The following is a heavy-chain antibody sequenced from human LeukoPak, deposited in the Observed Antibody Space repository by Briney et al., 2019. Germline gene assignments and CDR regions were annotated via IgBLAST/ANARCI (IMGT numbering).Heavy chain of an antibody. V-gene: IGHV3-7*03. D-gene: IGHD5-18*01. CDR1: GFTFSSYW. J-gene: IGHJ4*02. CDR3: ARDRTIAYSSYYFDY. CDR2: IKQDGSEK. Sequence: GGSLRLSCAASGFTFSSYWMSWVRQAPGKGLEWVANIKQDGSEKYYVDSVKGRFTISRDNAKNSLYLQMNSLRAEDTAVYYCARDRTIAYSSYYFDYWGQRTLVTVSS.